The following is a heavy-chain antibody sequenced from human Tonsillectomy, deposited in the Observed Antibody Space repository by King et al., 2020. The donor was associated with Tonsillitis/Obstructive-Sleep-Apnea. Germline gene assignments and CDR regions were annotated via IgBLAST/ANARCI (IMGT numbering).Heavy chain of an antibody. CDR2: ISDDGNNK. Sequence: VQLVESGGGVVQPGRSLRLSCAASGFTFSSFGMHWVRQAPGTGLEWWAVISDDGNNKDYADSVKGRFTISRDNSKNTLYLQMNSLGAEDTAIYYCAKEQAAWDAFDIWGQGTMVTVSS. CDR3: AKEQAAWDAFDI. J-gene: IGHJ3*02. CDR1: GFTFSSFG. V-gene: IGHV3-30*18. D-gene: IGHD6-25*01.